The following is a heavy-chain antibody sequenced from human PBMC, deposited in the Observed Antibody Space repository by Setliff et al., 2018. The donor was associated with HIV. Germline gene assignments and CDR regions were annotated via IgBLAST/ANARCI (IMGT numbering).Heavy chain of an antibody. CDR2: IHAGNGYT. CDR1: GYTFTSYA. V-gene: IGHV1-3*01. J-gene: IGHJ3*02. Sequence: ASVKVSCKASGYTFTSYAMHWVRQAPGQRLEWMGWIHAGNGYTKYSQKFQGRVTFTRDTSASAAYMDLSSLRSEDTAMYYCANGYSSGWYLVTAFDIWGQGTMVTVS. D-gene: IGHD6-19*01. CDR3: ANGYSSGWYLVTAFDI.